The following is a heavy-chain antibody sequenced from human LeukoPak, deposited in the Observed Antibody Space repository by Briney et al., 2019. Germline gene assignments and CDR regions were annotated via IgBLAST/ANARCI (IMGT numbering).Heavy chain of an antibody. J-gene: IGHJ6*02. D-gene: IGHD3-10*01. CDR3: AREPRWFGDLYGMDV. V-gene: IGHV3-13*04. CDR1: GFTFSSYD. Sequence: GGSLRLSCAASGFTFSSYDMHWVRQATGKGLEWVSAIGTAGDTYYPGSVKGRFTISRENAKNSLYLQMNSLRAGDTAVYYCAREPRWFGDLYGMDVWSQGTTVTVSS. CDR2: IGTAGDT.